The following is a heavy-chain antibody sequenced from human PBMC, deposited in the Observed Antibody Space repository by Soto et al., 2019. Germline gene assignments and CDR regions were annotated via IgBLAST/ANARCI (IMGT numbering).Heavy chain of an antibody. V-gene: IGHV3-64*01. CDR1: GFTFSSYA. Sequence: GGSLRLSCAASGFTFSSYAMHWVRQAPGKGLEYVSAISSNGGSTYYANSVKGRFTISRDNSKNTLYLQMDSLRAEDTAGEYRGNSYDPSLYDSWCGDPCGSGNWGHGTLVTVPS. J-gene: IGHJ4*01. D-gene: IGHD3-3*01. CDR3: GNSYDPSLYDSWCGDPCGSGN. CDR2: ISSNGGST.